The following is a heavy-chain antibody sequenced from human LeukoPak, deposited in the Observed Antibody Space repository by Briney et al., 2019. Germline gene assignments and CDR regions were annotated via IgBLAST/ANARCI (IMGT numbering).Heavy chain of an antibody. Sequence: EASVKVSCKASGYTFTGYYMHWVRQAPGQGPEWMGWINPNSGGTNYAQKFQGRVTMTRDTSISTAYMELSRLRSDDTAVYYCARGRSRLRFLEWLFNSDYWGQGTLVTVSS. V-gene: IGHV1-2*02. CDR2: INPNSGGT. CDR1: GYTFTGYY. J-gene: IGHJ4*02. D-gene: IGHD3-3*01. CDR3: ARGRSRLRFLEWLFNSDY.